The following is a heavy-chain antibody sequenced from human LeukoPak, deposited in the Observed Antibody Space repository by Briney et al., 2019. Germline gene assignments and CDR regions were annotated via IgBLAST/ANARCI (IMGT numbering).Heavy chain of an antibody. CDR2: INSDGSRT. D-gene: IGHD2-15*01. CDR1: GFTFSSYW. V-gene: IGHV3-74*01. J-gene: IGHJ6*02. CDR3: TRDPHCSGGGCYSSAMDV. Sequence: GGSLRLSCAASGFTFSSYWMHWVRQSPGKGLVWVSRINSDGSRTNYADSAKGRFTIYRENAKNTVYLQMNSLRAEDTAIYYCTRDPHCSGGGCYSSAMDVWGQGTTVTVSS.